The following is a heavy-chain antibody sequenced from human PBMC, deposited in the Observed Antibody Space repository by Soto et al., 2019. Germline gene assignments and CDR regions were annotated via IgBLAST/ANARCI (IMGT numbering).Heavy chain of an antibody. D-gene: IGHD3-22*01. CDR3: WFSSGYYYYYFDY. CDR1: GGSFSGYY. Sequence: SETLSLTCAVYGGSFSGYYWSWIRQPPGKGLEWIGEINHSGSTNYNPSLKSRVTISVDTSKNQFSLKLSSVTAADTAVYYCWFSSGYYYYYFDYWGQGTLVTVSS. J-gene: IGHJ4*02. V-gene: IGHV4-34*01. CDR2: INHSGST.